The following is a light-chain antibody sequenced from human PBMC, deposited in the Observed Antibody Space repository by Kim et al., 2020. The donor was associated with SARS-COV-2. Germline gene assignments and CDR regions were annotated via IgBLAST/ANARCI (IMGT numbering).Light chain of an antibody. CDR1: NIGSKN. CDR2: RDS. CDR3: QVWDSNVV. J-gene: IGLJ2*01. Sequence: SYELTQPLSVSVALGQTARINCGGNNIGSKNVHWYQQKPGQAPVLVIYRDSNRPSGIPERFSGSNSGNTATLTISRAQAGDEADYYCQVWDSNVVFGGGTQLTVL. V-gene: IGLV3-9*01.